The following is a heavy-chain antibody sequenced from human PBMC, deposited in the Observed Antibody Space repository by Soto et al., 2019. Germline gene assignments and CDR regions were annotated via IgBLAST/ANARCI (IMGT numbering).Heavy chain of an antibody. D-gene: IGHD3-22*01. CDR2: ISPYNGNT. CDR1: GYTFVSYG. J-gene: IGHJ5*02. CDR3: ARDQYFFDSSGYYDH. Sequence: GASVKVSCKTSGYTFVSYGISWVRQAPGQGLEWMGWISPYNGNTNFAQRFQGRVTLTTDTFTDIVYMDLGSLKSDDTAVYYCARDQYFFDSSGYYDHWGQGTLVTVSS. V-gene: IGHV1-18*04.